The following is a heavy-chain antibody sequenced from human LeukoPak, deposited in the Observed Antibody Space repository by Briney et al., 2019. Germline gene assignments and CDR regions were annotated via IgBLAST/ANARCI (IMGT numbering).Heavy chain of an antibody. V-gene: IGHV3-11*04. D-gene: IGHD3-22*01. CDR1: GFTFSDYY. Sequence: PGGSLRLSCAASGFTFSDYYMSWIRQAPGKGLEWVSYISSSGSTIYYADSVKGRFTVSRDNAKNTVSLQMNSLRAEDTGVYYCARAPSEIGGYYPEYFRHWGQGTLVIVSS. CDR3: ARAPSEIGGYYPEYFRH. J-gene: IGHJ1*01. CDR2: ISSSGSTI.